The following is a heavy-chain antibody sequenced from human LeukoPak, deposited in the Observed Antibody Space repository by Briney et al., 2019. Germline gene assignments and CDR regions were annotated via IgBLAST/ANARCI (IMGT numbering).Heavy chain of an antibody. V-gene: IGHV3-9*01. CDR2: ISWNSGSI. Sequence: GGSLRFSCAASGFTFDDYAMHWVRQAPGNGLEWVSGISWNSGSIGYADSVKGRFTISRDNAKNSLYLQMNSLRAEDTALYYCAKDKGTGSGWYYFDYWGQGTLVTVSS. CDR3: AKDKGTGSGWYYFDY. D-gene: IGHD6-19*01. J-gene: IGHJ4*02. CDR1: GFTFDDYA.